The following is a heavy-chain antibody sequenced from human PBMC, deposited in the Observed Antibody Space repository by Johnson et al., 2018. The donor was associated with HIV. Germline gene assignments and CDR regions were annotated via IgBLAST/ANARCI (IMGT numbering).Heavy chain of an antibody. Sequence: QVQLVESGGGVVQPGRSLRLSCAASGFTFSSYGMHWVRQAPGKVLEWVAVISYDGSNKYYADSVKGRFTISRDNSKNTLYLQMNSLRAEDTAVYYCAKASNYYDSSRHAFDIWGQGTMVTVSS. J-gene: IGHJ3*02. V-gene: IGHV3-30*18. CDR3: AKASNYYDSSRHAFDI. CDR2: ISYDGSNK. CDR1: GFTFSSYG. D-gene: IGHD3-22*01.